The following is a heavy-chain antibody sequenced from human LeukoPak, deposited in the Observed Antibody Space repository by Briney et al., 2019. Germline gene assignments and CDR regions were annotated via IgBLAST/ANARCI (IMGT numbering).Heavy chain of an antibody. CDR3: ARAGRITMVRGVIGWFDP. CDR1: GDSIGRGSYY. Sequence: PSETLSLTCAVSGDSIGRGSYYWGWIRQPAGKAPEWIGRIFNTGSASYNPSLKSRVTISVDTSKNQFSLKLSSVTAADTAVYYCARAGRITMVRGVIGWFDPWGQGTLVTVSS. V-gene: IGHV4-61*02. D-gene: IGHD3-10*01. CDR2: IFNTGSA. J-gene: IGHJ5*02.